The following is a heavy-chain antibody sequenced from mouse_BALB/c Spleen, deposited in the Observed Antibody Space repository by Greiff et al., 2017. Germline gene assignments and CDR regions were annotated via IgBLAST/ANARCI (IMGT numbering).Heavy chain of an antibody. J-gene: IGHJ2*01. CDR3: ARFDYGSSYDLDY. CDR2: IYPGSGST. V-gene: IGHV1-55*01. D-gene: IGHD1-1*01. Sequence: VQLQQPGAELVKPGTSVKLSCKASGYNFTSYWINWVKLRPGQGLEWIGDIYPGSGSTNYNEKFKSKATLTVDTSSSTAYMQLSSLASEDSALCYGARFDYGSSYDLDYWGQGTTLTVSS. CDR1: GYNFTSYW.